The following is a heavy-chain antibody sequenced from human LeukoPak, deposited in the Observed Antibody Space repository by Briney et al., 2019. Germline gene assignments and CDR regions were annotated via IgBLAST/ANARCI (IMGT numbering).Heavy chain of an antibody. CDR2: INGDGRNI. V-gene: IGHV3-74*01. J-gene: IGHJ6*02. CDR1: GFTFSSYW. CDR3: TRDLMDYDVSTGLHHYYMDV. D-gene: IGHD3-9*01. Sequence: GGSLRLSCVASGFTFSSYWMHWVRQDPTKGLVWVSRINGDGRNINYADSVRGRFTISRDNAKNTLYLQMNTLRVEDTAVYYCTRDLMDYDVSTGLHHYYMDVWGQGATVTVSS.